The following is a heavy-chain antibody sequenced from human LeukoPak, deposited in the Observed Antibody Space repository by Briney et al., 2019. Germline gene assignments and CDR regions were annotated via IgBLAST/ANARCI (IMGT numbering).Heavy chain of an antibody. J-gene: IGHJ4*02. D-gene: IGHD6-19*01. V-gene: IGHV4-39*01. CDR1: GGSISSSDSY. Sequence: SETLSLTCTVSGGSISSSDSYWGWIRQPPGKGLEWIGNLYYSGSSYYHPSLKSRVSMSVDTSKNQFSLKLNSVTAADTAVYYCARIGYSSGYYEADCWGQGTLVTVSS. CDR3: ARIGYSSGYYEADC. CDR2: LYYSGSS.